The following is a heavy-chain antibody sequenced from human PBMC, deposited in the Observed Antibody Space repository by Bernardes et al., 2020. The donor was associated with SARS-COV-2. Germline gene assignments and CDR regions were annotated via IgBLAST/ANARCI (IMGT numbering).Heavy chain of an antibody. Sequence: GVLRLSCAASGFTFSDSAMTWVRQAPGKGLEWVSSISFTGAGTFYADSVKGRFTISRDNSKNTLYLQMDSLRAEDTAVYYCAKGGTRTTGYFDYWGQGTLVTVSS. D-gene: IGHD1-1*01. V-gene: IGHV3-23*01. CDR2: ISFTGAGT. J-gene: IGHJ4*02. CDR3: AKGGTRTTGYFDY. CDR1: GFTFSDSA.